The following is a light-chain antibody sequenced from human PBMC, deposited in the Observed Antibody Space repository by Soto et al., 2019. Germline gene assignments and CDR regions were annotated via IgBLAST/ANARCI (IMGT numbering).Light chain of an antibody. Sequence: EIVLTQSPGTLSLSPGERATLSCRASQSVSSSYLAWYQQKPGQAPRLLIYGASSRATGIPDRFSGSGSGTDFTITISRLEPEDFAVYYCHQYGSSPPRTFGQGTKGEIK. CDR2: GAS. J-gene: IGKJ1*01. CDR1: QSVSSSY. CDR3: HQYGSSPPRT. V-gene: IGKV3-20*01.